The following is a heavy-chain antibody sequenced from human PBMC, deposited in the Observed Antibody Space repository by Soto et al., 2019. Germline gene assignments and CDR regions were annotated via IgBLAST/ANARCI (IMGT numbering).Heavy chain of an antibody. CDR3: ARGPNYYDSNVVYGMDV. D-gene: IGHD3-22*01. J-gene: IGHJ6*02. CDR2: INHSGST. V-gene: IGHV4-34*01. CDR1: GGSFSGYY. Sequence: SETLSLTCAVYGGSFSGYYWSWIRQPPGKGLEWIGEINHSGSTNYNPSLKSRVTISVDTSKNQFSLKLSSVTAADTAVYYCARGPNYYDSNVVYGMDVWGQGTTVTVSS.